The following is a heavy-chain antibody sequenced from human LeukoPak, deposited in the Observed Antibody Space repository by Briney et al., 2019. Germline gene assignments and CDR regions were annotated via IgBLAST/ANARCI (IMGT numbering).Heavy chain of an antibody. D-gene: IGHD1-1*01. CDR2: IYHSGST. Sequence: SETLSLTCTVSGGSISSYYWSWIRRPAGKGLEWIGYIYHSGSTYYNPSLKSRVTISVDRSKNQFSLKLSSVTAADTAVYYCARDNEYFDYWGQGTLVTVSS. CDR1: GGSISSYY. J-gene: IGHJ4*02. V-gene: IGHV4-59*12. CDR3: ARDNEYFDY.